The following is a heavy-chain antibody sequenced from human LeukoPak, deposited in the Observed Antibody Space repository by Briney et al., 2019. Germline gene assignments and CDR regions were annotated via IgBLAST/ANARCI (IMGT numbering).Heavy chain of an antibody. D-gene: IGHD2-21*02. CDR2: IYHSGST. CDR1: GYSISSGYY. CDR3: ARGEVVTAVDY. V-gene: IGHV4-38-2*02. Sequence: SETLSLTCTVSGYSISSGYYWGWIRQPPGKGLEWIGSIYHSGSTYYNPSLKSRVTISVDTSKNQFSLKLSSVPAADTAVYYCARGEVVTAVDYWGQGTLVTVSS. J-gene: IGHJ4*02.